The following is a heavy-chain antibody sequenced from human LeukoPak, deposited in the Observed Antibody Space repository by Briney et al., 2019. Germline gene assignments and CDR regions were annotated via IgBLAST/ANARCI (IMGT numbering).Heavy chain of an antibody. CDR1: GYSFTNYW. V-gene: IGHV5-51*01. CDR3: ARRGYCSTTTCYLLFVY. D-gene: IGHD2-2*01. Sequence: GAPLKISCKASGYSFTNYWIGWVRQMPVNGLEWMGIIYPGDSDTRYSPSFQGQVTISADKSISTAYLQWSSLKASDTAMYYCARRGYCSTTTCYLLFVYWGQGTLVTVSS. CDR2: IYPGDSDT. J-gene: IGHJ4*02.